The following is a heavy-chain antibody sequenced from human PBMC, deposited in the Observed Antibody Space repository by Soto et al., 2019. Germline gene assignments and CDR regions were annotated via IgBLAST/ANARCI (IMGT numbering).Heavy chain of an antibody. Sequence: QVQLQESGPGLVKPSGTLSLTCTVSGGSISSYYWSWIRQPPGKGLEWIGYIYYSGSTNYNPSLKSRVTMSVDTSKNQFSLKLSSVTAADTAVYYCAISPIWFGELSGMDVW. CDR2: IYYSGST. CDR1: GGSISSYY. V-gene: IGHV4-59*01. J-gene: IGHJ6*01. D-gene: IGHD3-10*01. CDR3: AISPIWFGELSGMDV.